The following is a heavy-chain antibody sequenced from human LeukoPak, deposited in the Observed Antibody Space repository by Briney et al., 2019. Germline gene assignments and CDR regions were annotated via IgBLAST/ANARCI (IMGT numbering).Heavy chain of an antibody. CDR2: IYPGDSDT. Sequence: GESLKISCKGSGYSFPSYWIGWVRQMPGKGLEWMGIIYPGDSDTRYSPSFQGQVTISADKSISTAYLQWSSLKASDTAMYYCARLGDYCSGGSCYPDGFDYWGQGTLVTVSS. CDR3: ARLGDYCSGGSCYPDGFDY. D-gene: IGHD2-15*01. V-gene: IGHV5-51*01. CDR1: GYSFPSYW. J-gene: IGHJ4*02.